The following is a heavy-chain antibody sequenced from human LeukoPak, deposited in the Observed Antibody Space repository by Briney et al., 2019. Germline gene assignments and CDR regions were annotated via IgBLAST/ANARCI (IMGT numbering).Heavy chain of an antibody. V-gene: IGHV3-30*03. CDR2: ISYDGSNK. D-gene: IGHD5-24*01. J-gene: IGHJ4*02. Sequence: GGSLRLSCAASGFTFSSCSMNWVRQAPGKGLEWVAVISYDGSNKYYADSVKGRFTISRDNSKNTLYLQMNSLRAEDTAVYYCARAGGWLQLAHFDYWGQGTLVTVSS. CDR1: GFTFSSCS. CDR3: ARAGGWLQLAHFDY.